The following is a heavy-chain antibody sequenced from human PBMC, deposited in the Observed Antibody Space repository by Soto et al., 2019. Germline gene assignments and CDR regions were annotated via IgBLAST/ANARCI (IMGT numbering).Heavy chain of an antibody. CDR1: GGCVSSGGYY. CDR2: IYYSRTT. CDR3: ARRALPQCINGVCYKDGFWDY. Sequence: SETLSLTCTVSGGCVSSGGYYWSWIRQHPGTGLEWIGYIYYSRTTYFYPSLKSRPSISLDTSKNEFSLKLTSVTAADTAVYYCARRALPQCINGVCYKDGFWDYWGQGALVTVSS. D-gene: IGHD2-8*01. J-gene: IGHJ4*02. V-gene: IGHV4-31*03.